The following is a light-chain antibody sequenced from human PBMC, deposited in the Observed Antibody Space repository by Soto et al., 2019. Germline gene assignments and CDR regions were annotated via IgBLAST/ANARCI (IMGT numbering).Light chain of an antibody. CDR3: QQRSNWPPGLT. Sequence: EIVLTQSPATLSLSPGERATLSCRASQSVSYYLAWYQQKPGQAPRLLIYHASNRATGIPARFSGSGSETDFTLTISSLEPEDFAVYYCQQRSNWPPGLTFGGGTKVEIK. J-gene: IGKJ4*01. CDR1: QSVSYY. CDR2: HAS. V-gene: IGKV3-11*01.